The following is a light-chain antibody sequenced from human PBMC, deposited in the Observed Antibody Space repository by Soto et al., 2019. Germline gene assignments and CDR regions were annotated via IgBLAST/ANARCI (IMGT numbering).Light chain of an antibody. J-gene: IGKJ2*01. CDR3: QQYNNWPPYT. V-gene: IGKV3-15*01. CDR2: GAS. Sequence: EIVVTQSPATLSVSPGERATLSCRASQSVSSTLAWYQQKPGQAPRLLIYGASTRATGIPARFSGSGSGTEFTLTISSLHSEDFAVYYCQQYNNWPPYTFGQGTKVDIK. CDR1: QSVSST.